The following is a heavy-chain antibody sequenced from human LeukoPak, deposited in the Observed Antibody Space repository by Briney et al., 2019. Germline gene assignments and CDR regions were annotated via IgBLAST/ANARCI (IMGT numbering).Heavy chain of an antibody. D-gene: IGHD3-10*01. CDR1: GFSFSDFT. J-gene: IGHJ4*02. V-gene: IGHV3-23*01. CDR3: AKGLFITMVRGVTDY. Sequence: AGGSLRLSCAASGFSFSDFTMNWVRQAPGKGLEWVSATSGSGRTTYYADSVKGRFTISRDNSKSTLYLNMNSLRAEDTAVYYCAKGLFITMVRGVTDYWGQGTLVTVSS. CDR2: TSGSGRTT.